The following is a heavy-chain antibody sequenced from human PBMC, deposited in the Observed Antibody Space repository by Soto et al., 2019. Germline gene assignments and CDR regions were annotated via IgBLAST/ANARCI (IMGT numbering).Heavy chain of an antibody. Sequence: PSETLSLTCAVSSGSISSSNWWSWFRQPPGKGLEWIGEIYHSGSTNYNPSLKSRVTISVDKSKNQFSLKLSSVTAADTAVYYCARDLSGSGSYYLARRGGFDPWGQGTLVTVSS. D-gene: IGHD3-10*01. CDR3: ARDLSGSGSYYLARRGGFDP. J-gene: IGHJ5*02. CDR1: SGSISSSNW. V-gene: IGHV4-4*02. CDR2: IYHSGST.